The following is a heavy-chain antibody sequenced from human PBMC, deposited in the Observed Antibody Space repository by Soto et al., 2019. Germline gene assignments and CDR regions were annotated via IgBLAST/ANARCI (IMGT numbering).Heavy chain of an antibody. D-gene: IGHD3-10*01. CDR3: EKARYYGSGTTDY. J-gene: IGHJ4*02. V-gene: IGHV3-23*01. CDR1: GFTFSSYA. CDR2: ISGSGGST. Sequence: EVQLLESGGGLIQPGGSLRLSCAASGFTFSSYAMSWVRQAPGKGLEWVSAISGSGGSTYYADSVKGRFTISRDNSKNTLFLQMNSLRVEDTAVYYCEKARYYGSGTTDYWGQGTLVTVSS.